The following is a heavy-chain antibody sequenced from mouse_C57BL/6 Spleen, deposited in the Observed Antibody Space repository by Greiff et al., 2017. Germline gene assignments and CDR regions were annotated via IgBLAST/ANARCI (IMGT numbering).Heavy chain of an antibody. J-gene: IGHJ3*01. V-gene: IGHV1-81*01. CDR2: IYPRSGNT. D-gene: IGHD2-5*01. Sequence: VQLQESGAELARPGASVKLSCKASGYTFTSYGISWVKQRTGQGLEWIGEIYPRSGNTYYNEKFKGKATLTADKSSSTAYMELRSLTSEDSAVXFCARGPPYYSNPWFAYWGQGTLVTVSA. CDR1: GYTFTSYG. CDR3: ARGPPYYSNPWFAY.